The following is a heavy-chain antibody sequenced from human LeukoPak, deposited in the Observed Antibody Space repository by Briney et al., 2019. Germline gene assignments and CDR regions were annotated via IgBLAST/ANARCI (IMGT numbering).Heavy chain of an antibody. D-gene: IGHD3-22*01. CDR2: IIPIFGTA. J-gene: IGHJ4*02. Sequence: GASVKLSCKASGGTFSSYAISWVRQAPGQGLEWMGGIIPIFGTANYAQKFQGRVTITADKSTSTAYMELSSLRSEDTAVYFCARGFPGSGYSEGFLDYWGQGTLVTVSS. CDR3: ARGFPGSGYSEGFLDY. V-gene: IGHV1-69*06. CDR1: GGTFSSYA.